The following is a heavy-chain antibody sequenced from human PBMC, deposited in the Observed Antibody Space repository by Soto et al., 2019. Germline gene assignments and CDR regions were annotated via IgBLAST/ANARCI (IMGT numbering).Heavy chain of an antibody. V-gene: IGHV3-30*18. J-gene: IGHJ4*02. CDR3: AKVLWFGEFLGPFDY. Sequence: GGSLRLSCAASGFTFSSYGMHWVRQAPGKGLEWVAVISYGGSNKYYADSVKGRFTISRDNSKNTLYLQMNSLRAEDTAVYYCAKVLWFGEFLGPFDYWGQGTLVTVSS. CDR2: ISYGGSNK. CDR1: GFTFSSYG. D-gene: IGHD3-10*01.